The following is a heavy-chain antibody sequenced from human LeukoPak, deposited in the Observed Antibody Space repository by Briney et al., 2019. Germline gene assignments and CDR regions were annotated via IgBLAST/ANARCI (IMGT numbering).Heavy chain of an antibody. D-gene: IGHD3-22*01. CDR1: GFTFTSSA. J-gene: IGHJ4*02. CDR3: AAPGSSGYYFDY. CDR2: IVVGSGNT. V-gene: IGHV1-58*01. Sequence: GASVKVSCKASGFTFTSSAVQWVRQARGQRLEWIGWIVVGSGNTNYAQKFQERVTITRDMSTSTAYMELSSLRSEDTAVYYCAAPGSSGYYFDYWGQGTLVTVSS.